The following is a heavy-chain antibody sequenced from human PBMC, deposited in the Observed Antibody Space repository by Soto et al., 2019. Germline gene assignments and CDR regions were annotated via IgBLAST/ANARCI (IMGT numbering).Heavy chain of an antibody. V-gene: IGHV3-48*02. J-gene: IGHJ5*01. Sequence: GGSLRLSCAASGFPFSSYDMHWVRQATGQGLEWVSYISHKRSAIYHADSVKGRFTISRDNDKNSLYLQMNSLSDEDTAVHYREMDPYSSTTVTRIDSWGQGALVPDYS. CDR2: ISHKRSAI. CDR3: EMDPYSSTTVTRIDS. CDR1: GFPFSSYD. D-gene: IGHD4-17*01.